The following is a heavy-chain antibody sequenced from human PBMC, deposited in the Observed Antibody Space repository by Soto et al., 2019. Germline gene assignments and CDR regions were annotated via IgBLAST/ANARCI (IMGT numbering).Heavy chain of an antibody. CDR2: IYYSGST. CDR3: ARGGHTLVRGSSDY. D-gene: IGHD6-13*01. V-gene: IGHV4-30-4*01. Sequence: SETLSLTCTXSGGSIGRCDYYWGWIRQPPXKGLXLIGYIYYSGSTYYNPSIKSRVTISVDTSKNQFSLKLSSVTAADPAVYYCARGGHTLVRGSSDYWGQGTLVTVSS. CDR1: GGSIGRCDYY. J-gene: IGHJ4*02.